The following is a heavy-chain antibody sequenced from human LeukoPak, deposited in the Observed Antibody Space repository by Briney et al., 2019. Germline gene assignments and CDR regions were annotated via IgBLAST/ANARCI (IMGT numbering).Heavy chain of an antibody. V-gene: IGHV3-7*01. CDR1: GFTFSSFW. J-gene: IGHJ4*02. Sequence: GGFLRLSCAASGFTFSSFWMSWVRQAPGKGLEWVANIKQDGSEKYYVDSVKGRFTISRDNAKNSLYLQMNSLRAEDTAVYYCARDSPNYDILTGYGYYFDYWGQGTLVTVSS. D-gene: IGHD3-9*01. CDR3: ARDSPNYDILTGYGYYFDY. CDR2: IKQDGSEK.